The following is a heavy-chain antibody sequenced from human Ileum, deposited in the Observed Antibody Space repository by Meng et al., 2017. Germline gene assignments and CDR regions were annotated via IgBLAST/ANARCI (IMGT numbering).Heavy chain of an antibody. CDR2: IHAGSGDT. CDR1: GFTFSNYA. Sequence: QVQFVQSGAEGKKPGASVRMSCKASGFTFSNYAIYWVRQAPGQSLEWLGWIHAGSGDTKFSQTFQGRLTFDRDTSADTVYMELSSLTSGDRAVYYCGRGRASFYFDFLGQGTLVTVSS. D-gene: IGHD6-6*01. V-gene: IGHV1-3*01. CDR3: GRGRASFYFDF. J-gene: IGHJ4*01.